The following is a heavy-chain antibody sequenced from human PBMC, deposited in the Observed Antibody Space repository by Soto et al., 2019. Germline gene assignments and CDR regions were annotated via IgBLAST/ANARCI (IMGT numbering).Heavy chain of an antibody. CDR3: ARGREYAY. Sequence: GGSLRLSCAASRFIFSGYYMSWIRQAPGKGLEWVSYISTGGSDINYADSVKGRFTISRDNAKNSLYLQMNSLRAEDTAVYYCARGREYAYWGQGTLVTVSS. CDR2: ISTGGSDI. D-gene: IGHD2-8*01. V-gene: IGHV3-11*01. CDR1: RFIFSGYY. J-gene: IGHJ4*02.